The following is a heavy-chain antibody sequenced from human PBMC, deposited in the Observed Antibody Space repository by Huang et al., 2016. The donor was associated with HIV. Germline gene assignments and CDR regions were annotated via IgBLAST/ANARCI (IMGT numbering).Heavy chain of an antibody. V-gene: IGHV3-48*01. CDR2: ITNSSGSR. Sequence: EVQLMESGGGLVQPGGSLRLYCAASGFTFSTYNMTWVRQASGKGRGWFLYITNSSGSRYYAAAVKGRFTISRDNAKNSLYLQMNSLRAEDTAVYYCARFGSYYYGSGSYLDAFDIWGQGTMVTVSS. D-gene: IGHD3-10*01. CDR1: GFTFSTYN. CDR3: ARFGSYYYGSGSYLDAFDI. J-gene: IGHJ3*02.